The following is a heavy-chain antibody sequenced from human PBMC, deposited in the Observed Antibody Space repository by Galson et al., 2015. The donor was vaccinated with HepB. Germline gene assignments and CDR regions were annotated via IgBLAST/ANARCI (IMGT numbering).Heavy chain of an antibody. CDR3: ARSLKYYYDSSGYFDY. J-gene: IGHJ4*02. CDR2: IYPGDTAT. D-gene: IGHD3-22*01. CDR1: GFSFTSYW. Sequence: SGAEVKKPGESLTISCKGSGFSFTSYWIGWVRQMPGKGLEWMGIIYPGDTATRYSPSFQGQVTISADKSISTAYLQWRSLKASDTAMYYCARSLKYYYDSSGYFDYWGQGTLVTVSS. V-gene: IGHV5-51*01.